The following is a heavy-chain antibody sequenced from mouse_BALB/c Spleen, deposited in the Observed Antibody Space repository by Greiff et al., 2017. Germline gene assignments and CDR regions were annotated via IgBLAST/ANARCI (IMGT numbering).Heavy chain of an antibody. Sequence: QVQLQQPGAELVKPGASVKLSCKASGYTFTSYWMHWVKQRPGQGLEWIGEINPSNGRTNYNEKFKSKATLTVDKSSSTAYMQLSSLTSADSAVYYCERGGITTDYYAMDYWGQGTSVTVSS. CDR2: INPSNGRT. CDR3: ERGGITTDYYAMDY. J-gene: IGHJ4*01. D-gene: IGHD1-1*01. CDR1: GYTFTSYW. V-gene: IGHV1S81*02.